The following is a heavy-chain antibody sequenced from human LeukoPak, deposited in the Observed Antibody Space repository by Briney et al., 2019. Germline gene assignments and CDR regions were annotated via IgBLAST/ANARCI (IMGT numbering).Heavy chain of an antibody. CDR3: ARFIAAPYYFDY. CDR1: GFTLSSYA. V-gene: IGHV3-21*01. J-gene: IGHJ4*02. D-gene: IGHD6-13*01. Sequence: GGSLRLSCAASGFTLSSYAMSWVRQAPGKGLEWVSAISDTGNTYHADSVKGRFTISRDNAKNSLYLQMNSLRAEDTAVYYCARFIAAPYYFDYWGRGTLVTVSS. CDR2: ISDTGNT.